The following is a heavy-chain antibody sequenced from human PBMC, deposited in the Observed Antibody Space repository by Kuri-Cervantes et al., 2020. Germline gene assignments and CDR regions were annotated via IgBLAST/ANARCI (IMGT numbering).Heavy chain of an antibody. CDR3: ARSTIFGYYYYYMDV. Sequence: GGSLRLSCAASGFTFDDYAMHWVRQAPGKGLEWVSGISWNSGSIGYADSVKGRFTISRDNAKNSLYLQMNSLRAEDTALYYCARSTIFGYYYYYMDVWGKGTTVTVSS. J-gene: IGHJ6*03. V-gene: IGHV3-9*01. D-gene: IGHD3-3*01. CDR2: ISWNSGSI. CDR1: GFTFDDYA.